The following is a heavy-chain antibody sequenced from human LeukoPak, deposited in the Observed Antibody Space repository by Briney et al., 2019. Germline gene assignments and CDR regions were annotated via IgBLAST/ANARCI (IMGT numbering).Heavy chain of an antibody. CDR2: IRYDGSKK. J-gene: IGHJ6*03. V-gene: IGHV3-30*02. CDR1: GFSFSNYG. CDR3: AKEIKDRLDYDILTGRGLGRYYYYYMDV. Sequence: GGSLRLSCAASGFSFSNYGIHWVRQAPGKGLEWVAFIRYDGSKKDYADSVKGRFTISRDNSKNTLFLQMNSLRAEDTAVYYCAKEIKDRLDYDILTGRGLGRYYYYYMDVWGKGTTVTISS. D-gene: IGHD3-9*01.